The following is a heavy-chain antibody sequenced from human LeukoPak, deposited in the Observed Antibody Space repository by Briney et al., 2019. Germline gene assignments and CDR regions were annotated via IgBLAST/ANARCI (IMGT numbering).Heavy chain of an antibody. D-gene: IGHD4/OR15-4a*01. CDR2: IYYSGST. Sequence: SETLSLTCTVSGGSISSGDYYWSWIRQPPGKGLEWIGYIYYSGSTYYDPSLKSRVTMSVDTSKNQFSLKLSSVTAADTAVYYCARELTYADYWGQGTLVTVSS. CDR3: ARELTYADY. J-gene: IGHJ4*02. CDR1: GGSISSGDYY. V-gene: IGHV4-30-4*01.